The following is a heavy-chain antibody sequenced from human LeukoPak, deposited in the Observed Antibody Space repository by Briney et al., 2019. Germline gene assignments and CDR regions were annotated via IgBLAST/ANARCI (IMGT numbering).Heavy chain of an antibody. V-gene: IGHV1-69*01. Sequence: ASVKVSCKASGGTFNNYAISWVRQAPGQGLEWMGGIIHMFGSTNYAQKFQGRITIIADESTRTAWMELSSLRSEDTAVYYCAISSSGYTYGYVSGWFDPWGQGTLVTVYS. CDR3: AISSSGYTYGYVSGWFDP. D-gene: IGHD5-18*01. CDR1: GGTFNNYA. J-gene: IGHJ5*02. CDR2: IIHMFGST.